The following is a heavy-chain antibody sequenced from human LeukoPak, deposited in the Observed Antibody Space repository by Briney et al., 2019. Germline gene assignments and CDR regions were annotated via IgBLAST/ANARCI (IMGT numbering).Heavy chain of an antibody. D-gene: IGHD3-3*01. V-gene: IGHV1-18*01. CDR3: ARDGKYYDFWSGYSTFDY. Sequence: ASVKVSCKASGYTFTSYGISWVRQAPGQGLEWMGWISAYNGNTNYEQKLQGRVTMTTDTSTSTAYMELRSLRSDDTAVYYCARDGKYYDFWSGYSTFDYWGQGTLVTVSS. J-gene: IGHJ4*02. CDR1: GYTFTSYG. CDR2: ISAYNGNT.